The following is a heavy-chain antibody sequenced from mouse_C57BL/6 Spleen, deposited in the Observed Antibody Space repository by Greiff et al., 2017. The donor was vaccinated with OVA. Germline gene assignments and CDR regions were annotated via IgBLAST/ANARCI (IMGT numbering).Heavy chain of an antibody. Sequence: VQLQQSGAELVKPGASVKISCKASGYAFSSYWMNWVKQRPGKGLEWIGQIYPGDGDTNYNGKLKGKATLTADKSSSTAYMQLSSLTSEDSAVYFCAREGSYYGSSYWYFDVWGTGTTVTVSS. J-gene: IGHJ1*03. CDR3: AREGSYYGSSYWYFDV. CDR2: IYPGDGDT. D-gene: IGHD1-1*01. CDR1: GYAFSSYW. V-gene: IGHV1-80*01.